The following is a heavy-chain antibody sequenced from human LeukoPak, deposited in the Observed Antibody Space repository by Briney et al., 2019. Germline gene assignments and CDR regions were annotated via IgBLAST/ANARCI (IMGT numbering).Heavy chain of an antibody. D-gene: IGHD2-15*01. Sequence: SETLSLTCIVSGGSISSNYWWNWVRQSPGKGLEWIGEIYHSGTTNYNPSLKSRVSISLDKSKNQLSLKVNSVTAADTAVYYCARDRGGLTYGKDIWGQGTTVTVSS. V-gene: IGHV4-4*02. CDR3: ARDRGGLTYGKDI. CDR2: IYHSGTT. J-gene: IGHJ6*02. CDR1: GGSISSNYW.